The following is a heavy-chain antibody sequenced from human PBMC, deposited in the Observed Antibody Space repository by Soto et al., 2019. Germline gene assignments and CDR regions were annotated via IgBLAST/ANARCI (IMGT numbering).Heavy chain of an antibody. D-gene: IGHD5-18*01. CDR3: ARERGYSYGPAYYYYGMDV. CDR2: INHSGST. J-gene: IGHJ6*02. Sequence: SETLSLTCAVCGGSFSGYYWSWIRQPPGKGLEWIGEINHSGSTNYNPSLKSRVTISVDTSKNQFSLKLSSVTAADTAVYYCARERGYSYGPAYYYYGMDVCGQGTTVTVSS. V-gene: IGHV4-34*01. CDR1: GGSFSGYY.